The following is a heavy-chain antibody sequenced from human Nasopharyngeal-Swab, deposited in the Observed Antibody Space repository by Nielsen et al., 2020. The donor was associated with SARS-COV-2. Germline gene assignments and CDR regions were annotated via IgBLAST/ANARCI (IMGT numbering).Heavy chain of an antibody. CDR1: GGSISTYY. V-gene: IGHV4-59*01. D-gene: IGHD3-22*01. CDR2: IHSSGTT. Sequence: SETLSLTCTVSGGSISTYYWSWIRQPPGKGLEWIGYIHSSGTTNYNPSLKSRVTISVDTSKNQFSLKLSSVTAADTAVYYCARDHSYYDSNGYYFDYWGLGTLVTASS. J-gene: IGHJ4*02. CDR3: ARDHSYYDSNGYYFDY.